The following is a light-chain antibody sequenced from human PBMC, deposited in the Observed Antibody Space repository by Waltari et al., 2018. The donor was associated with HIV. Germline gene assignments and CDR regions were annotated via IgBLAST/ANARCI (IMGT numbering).Light chain of an antibody. V-gene: IGLV1-40*01. CDR3: QSYDSSLSAYVV. J-gene: IGLJ2*01. Sequence: QSVLTQPPSVSGAPGQRVTISCTGTSSNIGAGYDVHWYQQLPGTAPKLLIYANIHRPSGVPDRFSVSKSATSASLAITGLQAEDEADYFCQSYDSSLSAYVVFGGGTQLTVL. CDR2: ANI. CDR1: SSNIGAGYD.